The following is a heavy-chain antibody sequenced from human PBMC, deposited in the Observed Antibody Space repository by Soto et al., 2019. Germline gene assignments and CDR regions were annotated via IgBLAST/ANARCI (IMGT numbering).Heavy chain of an antibody. D-gene: IGHD6-13*01. Sequence: QLQLQESGSGLVKPSQTLSLTCAVSGGSISSGGYSWSWIRQPPGKGLEWIGYIYHSGSTYYNPSLKSRVTISVDRSKNQFSLKLSSVTAADTAVYYCARGGAQSWRQQLSNCFDPWGQGTLVTVSS. CDR3: ARGGAQSWRQQLSNCFDP. CDR2: IYHSGST. CDR1: GGSISSGGYS. J-gene: IGHJ5*02. V-gene: IGHV4-30-2*01.